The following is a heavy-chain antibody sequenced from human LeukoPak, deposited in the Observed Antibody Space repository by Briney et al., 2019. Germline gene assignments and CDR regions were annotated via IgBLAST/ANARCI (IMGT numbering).Heavy chain of an antibody. J-gene: IGHJ4*02. Sequence: PGGSLRLSCAASGFTFSSYWMSWVRQAPGKGLEWVSGISWNSGSIGYADSVKGRFTISRDNAKNSLYLQMNSLRAEDTALYYCAKGNEAGYSYGYGYFDYWGQGTLVTVSS. CDR3: AKGNEAGYSYGYGYFDY. D-gene: IGHD5-18*01. CDR1: GFTFSSYW. CDR2: ISWNSGSI. V-gene: IGHV3-9*01.